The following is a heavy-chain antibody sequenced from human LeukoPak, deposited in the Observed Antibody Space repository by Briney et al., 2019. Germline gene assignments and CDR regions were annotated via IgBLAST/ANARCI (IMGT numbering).Heavy chain of an antibody. CDR3: ARDRGTWNDDGFDY. CDR2: FYYSGST. Sequence: SQTLSLTCAVSGGSISRGGYSWSWIRQPPGKGLEWIGYFYYSGSTYYNPSLKSRVTISVDTSKNQLSLKLSSVTAADTAVYYCARDRGTWNDDGFDYWGQGTLVTVSS. V-gene: IGHV4-30-4*07. J-gene: IGHJ4*02. CDR1: GGSISRGGYS. D-gene: IGHD1-1*01.